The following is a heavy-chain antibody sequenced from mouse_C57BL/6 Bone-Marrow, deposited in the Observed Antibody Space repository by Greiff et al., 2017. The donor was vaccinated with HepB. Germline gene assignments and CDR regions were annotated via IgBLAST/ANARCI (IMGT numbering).Heavy chain of an antibody. V-gene: IGHV1-63*01. D-gene: IGHD2-1*01. CDR1: GYTFTNYW. J-gene: IGHJ2*01. Sequence: QVQLQQSGAELVRPGTSVKMSCKASGYTFTNYWIGWAKQRPGHGLEWIGDIYPGGGYTNYNEKFKGKATLTADKSSSTAYMQFSSLTSEDSAIYYCARSPYGNGCYFDYWGQGTTLTVSS. CDR3: ARSPYGNGCYFDY. CDR2: IYPGGGYT.